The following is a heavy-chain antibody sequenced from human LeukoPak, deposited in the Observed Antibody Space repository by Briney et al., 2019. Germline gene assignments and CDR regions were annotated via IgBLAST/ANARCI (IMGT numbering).Heavy chain of an antibody. CDR2: VYYSGST. J-gene: IGHJ5*01. Sequence: SETLSLTCTVSGGSVSSSSYYWGWIRQPPGKGLEWIGSVYYSGSTYYNPSLKIRVTISVDTPKKQLSLKLSSVTAADTALYYCARRLRGFDSWGQGTLVTVSS. V-gene: IGHV4-39*01. CDR1: GGSVSSSSYY. CDR3: ARRLRGFDS. D-gene: IGHD5-12*01.